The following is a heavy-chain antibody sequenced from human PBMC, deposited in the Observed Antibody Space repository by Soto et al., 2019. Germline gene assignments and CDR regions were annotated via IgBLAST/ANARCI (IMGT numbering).Heavy chain of an antibody. Sequence: ESGPTLVNPTQTLTLTCTFSGFSLSTSGVGVGWIRQPPGTALELLALIYWNDDKRYSPSLKSGLTITTDTSKNQVVLTMTNMDPVDTATDYCAHKRSAAGLPMVGARFAPWAQGTLVTVSS. D-gene: IGHD6-13*01. CDR3: AHKRSAAGLPMVGARFAP. V-gene: IGHV2-5*01. CDR2: IYWNDDK. CDR1: GFSLSTSGVG. J-gene: IGHJ5*02.